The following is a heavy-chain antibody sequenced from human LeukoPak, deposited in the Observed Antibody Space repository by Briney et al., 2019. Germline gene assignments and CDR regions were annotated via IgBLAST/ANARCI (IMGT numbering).Heavy chain of an antibody. D-gene: IGHD3-10*01. CDR1: GGTFSSYA. Sequence: SVKVSCKASGGTFSSYAISWVRQAPGQGLEWMGRIIPILGIANYAQKFQGRVTITADKSTSTAYMELSSLRSEDTAVYYCARDPPMVRGVITALPDGWGQGTLVTVSS. J-gene: IGHJ4*02. V-gene: IGHV1-69*04. CDR3: ARDPPMVRGVITALPDG. CDR2: IIPILGIA.